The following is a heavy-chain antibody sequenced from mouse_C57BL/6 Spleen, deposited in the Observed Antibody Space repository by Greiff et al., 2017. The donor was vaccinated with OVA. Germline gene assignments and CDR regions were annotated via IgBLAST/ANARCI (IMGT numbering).Heavy chain of an antibody. V-gene: IGHV1-69*01. D-gene: IGHD3-3*01. Sequence: VQLQQSGAELVMPGASVKLSCKASGYTFTSYWMHWVKQRPGQGLEWIGEIDPSDSYTNYNQKFKGKSTLTVDKSSSTAYMQLSSLTSEDSAVYYCARGNVRAWFAYWGQGTLVTVSA. CDR2: IDPSDSYT. J-gene: IGHJ3*01. CDR1: GYTFTSYW. CDR3: ARGNVRAWFAY.